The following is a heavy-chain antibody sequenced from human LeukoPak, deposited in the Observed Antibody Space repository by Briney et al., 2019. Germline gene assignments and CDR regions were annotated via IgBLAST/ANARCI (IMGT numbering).Heavy chain of an antibody. D-gene: IGHD6-6*01. V-gene: IGHV3-21*04. J-gene: IGHJ6*02. CDR2: IGSSSTYI. CDR1: GFTFSDYA. CDR3: AKYRTAPPYGLDV. Sequence: GGSLRLSCAASGFTFSDYAMDWVRQAPGKGLEWVSYIGSSSTYIYYAESVRGRFAISRDNSKNTLYLQMNSLRAEDTATYYCAKYRTAPPYGLDVWGQGTTVTVSS.